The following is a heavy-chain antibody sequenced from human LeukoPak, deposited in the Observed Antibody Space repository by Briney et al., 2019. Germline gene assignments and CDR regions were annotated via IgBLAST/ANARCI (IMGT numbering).Heavy chain of an antibody. Sequence: PGGSLRLSCAASGFTFSSYAMHWVRQAPGKGLEWVAVISYDGSNKYYADSVKGRSTISRDNSKNTLYLQMNSLRAEDTAVYYCARVVGTPRGLDYWGQGTLVTVSS. CDR3: ARVVGTPRGLDY. D-gene: IGHD3-10*01. CDR1: GFTFSSYA. J-gene: IGHJ4*02. V-gene: IGHV3-30*04. CDR2: ISYDGSNK.